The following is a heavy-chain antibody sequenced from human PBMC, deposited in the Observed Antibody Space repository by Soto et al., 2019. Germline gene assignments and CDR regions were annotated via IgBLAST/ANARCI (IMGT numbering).Heavy chain of an antibody. D-gene: IGHD3-9*01. V-gene: IGHV3-23*01. CDR1: GFTFSSYA. CDR3: AKVGGRLRYFGY. J-gene: IGHJ4*02. Sequence: GSLRLSCAASGFTFSSYAMSWVRQAPGKGLEWVSAISGSGGSTYYADSVKGRFTISRDNSKNTLYLQMNSLRAEDTAVYYCAKVGGRLRYFGYWGQGTLVTVSS. CDR2: ISGSGGST.